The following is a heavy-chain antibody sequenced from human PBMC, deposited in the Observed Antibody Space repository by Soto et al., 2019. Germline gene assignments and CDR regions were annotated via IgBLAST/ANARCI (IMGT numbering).Heavy chain of an antibody. CDR3: VRHGYSSHGSGSYASLYYYYYYMDV. J-gene: IGHJ6*03. CDR2: IYPGDSDT. Sequence: PGESLKISCKGSGYSFTSYWIGWVRQMPGKGLKWMGIIYPGDSDTRYSPSFQGQVTISADKFISTAYLQWSSLKASDTAMYYCVRHGYSSHGSGSYASLYYYYYYMDVWGKGTTVTVSS. D-gene: IGHD3-10*01. V-gene: IGHV5-51*01. CDR1: GYSFTSYW.